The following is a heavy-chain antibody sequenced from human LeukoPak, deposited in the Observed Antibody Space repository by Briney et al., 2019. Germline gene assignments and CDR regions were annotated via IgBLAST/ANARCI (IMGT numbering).Heavy chain of an antibody. CDR3: AKDLWWELLHDY. V-gene: IGHV3-23*01. CDR2: ISGSGGST. J-gene: IGHJ4*02. Sequence: GGSLRLSCAASGFTSSSYAMSWVRQAPGKGLEWVSAISGSGGSTYYADSVKGRFTISRDNSKNTLYLQMNSLRAEDTAVYYCAKDLWWELLHDYWGQGTLVTVSS. D-gene: IGHD1-26*01. CDR1: GFTSSSYA.